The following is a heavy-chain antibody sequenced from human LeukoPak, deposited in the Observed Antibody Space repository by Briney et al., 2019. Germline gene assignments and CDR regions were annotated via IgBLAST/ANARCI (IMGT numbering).Heavy chain of an antibody. J-gene: IGHJ3*02. Sequence: SETLSLTCTVSGGSISTNAYYCGWIRQPPGKGLEWIASSHYTGSPFYNPSLKGRVSASVAASKNQFSLRLSSVTAADTAVYYCARQFLEWLSDPFDIWGQETMLIVS. CDR3: ARQFLEWLSDPFDI. CDR2: SHYTGSP. CDR1: GGSISTNAYY. V-gene: IGHV4-39*07. D-gene: IGHD3-3*01.